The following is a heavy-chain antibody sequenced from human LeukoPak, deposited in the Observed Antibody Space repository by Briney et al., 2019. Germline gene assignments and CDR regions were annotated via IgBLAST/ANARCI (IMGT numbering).Heavy chain of an antibody. V-gene: IGHV4-59*01. Sequence: SETLSLTCTVSGGSISSYYWSWIRQPPGKGLEWIGYIYNSGSTNYNPSLKSRVTISVDTSKNQFSLKLSSVTAADTAVYYCARLSVIVGAALEYYYYYMDVWGQGTTVTVSS. D-gene: IGHD1-26*01. CDR2: IYNSGST. CDR1: GGSISSYY. J-gene: IGHJ6*03. CDR3: ARLSVIVGAALEYYYYYMDV.